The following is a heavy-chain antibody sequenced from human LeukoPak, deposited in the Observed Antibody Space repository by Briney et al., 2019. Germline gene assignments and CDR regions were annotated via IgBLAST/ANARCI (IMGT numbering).Heavy chain of an antibody. J-gene: IGHJ5*02. V-gene: IGHV4-30-4*01. CDR3: ARDVSGGSFDP. Sequence: SETLSLTCAVSGGSISSGDYYWSWIRQPPGKGLEWIGYIYYSGSTYYNPSLKSRVTISVDTSKNQFSLKLSSVTAADTAVYYCARDVSGGSFDPWGQGTLVTVSS. CDR1: GGSISSGDYY. D-gene: IGHD3-10*01. CDR2: IYYSGST.